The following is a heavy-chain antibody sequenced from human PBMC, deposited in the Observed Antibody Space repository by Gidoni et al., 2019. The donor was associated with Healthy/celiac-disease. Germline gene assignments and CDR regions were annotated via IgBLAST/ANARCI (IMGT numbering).Heavy chain of an antibody. J-gene: IGHJ4*02. CDR3: ARRPIYGGNSPIY. CDR1: GGSISSSSYY. CDR2: IYYSGST. Sequence: QLQLQESGPGLVKPSETLSLTCTVSGGSISSSSYYWGWIRQPPGKGLEWIGSIYYSGSTYYNPSLKSRVTISVDTSKNQFSLKLSSVTAADTAVYYCARRPIYGGNSPIYWGQGTLVTVSS. V-gene: IGHV4-39*01. D-gene: IGHD4-17*01.